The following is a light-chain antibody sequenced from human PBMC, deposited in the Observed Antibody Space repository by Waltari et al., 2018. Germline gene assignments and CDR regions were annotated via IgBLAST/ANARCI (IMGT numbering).Light chain of an antibody. Sequence: EIVLTQSPATLSLSPGERATLSCRASQSVSSYLAWYQQKPGQAPRLLIYDASNRATGIPAMFSGSWSGTDFTLHISSLEPEDFAVYYCQQRSNWPTWTFGQGTKVEIK. J-gene: IGKJ1*01. V-gene: IGKV3-11*01. CDR1: QSVSSY. CDR2: DAS. CDR3: QQRSNWPTWT.